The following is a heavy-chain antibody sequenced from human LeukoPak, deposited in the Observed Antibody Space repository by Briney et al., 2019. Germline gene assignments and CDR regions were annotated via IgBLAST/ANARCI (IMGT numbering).Heavy chain of an antibody. D-gene: IGHD3-22*01. V-gene: IGHV4-34*01. J-gene: IGHJ3*02. CDR3: ARHGIVVVTYDAFDI. Sequence: SETLSLTCAVYGGSFTIYSWTWIRQPPGKSLEWVGEISPSGNTQYNPSLKSRVTISLDASKSQFSLKLSSVTAADTAVYYCARHGIVVVTYDAFDIWGQGTMVTVSS. CDR1: GGSFTIYS. CDR2: ISPSGNT.